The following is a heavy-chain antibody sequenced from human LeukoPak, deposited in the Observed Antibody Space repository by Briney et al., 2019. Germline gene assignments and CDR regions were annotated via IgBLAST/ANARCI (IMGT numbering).Heavy chain of an antibody. CDR3: ARGTYSSGDGVRDWYFDL. V-gene: IGHV1-69*05. CDR1: GGTFSSYA. Sequence: GASVKVSCKASGGTFSSYAISWVRQAPGQGLEWMGGIIPIFGTANYAQKFQGRVTITTDESTSTAYMELSSLRSEDMAVYYCARGTYSSGDGVRDWYFDLWGRGTLVTVSS. J-gene: IGHJ2*01. CDR2: IIPIFGTA. D-gene: IGHD6-19*01.